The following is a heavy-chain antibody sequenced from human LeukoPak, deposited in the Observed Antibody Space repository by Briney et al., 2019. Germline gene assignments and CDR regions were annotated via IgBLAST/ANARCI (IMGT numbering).Heavy chain of an antibody. CDR2: IYHSGST. Sequence: SETLSLTCTVSGYSLSSGYYWGWIRQPPGKGLEGIGSIYHSGSTYYNPSLKSRVTISVDTSKNQFSLKLSSVTAADTAVYYCARDRRLRGWVNWFDPWGQGTLVTVSS. CDR1: GYSLSSGYY. D-gene: IGHD4-23*01. J-gene: IGHJ5*02. CDR3: ARDRRLRGWVNWFDP. V-gene: IGHV4-38-2*02.